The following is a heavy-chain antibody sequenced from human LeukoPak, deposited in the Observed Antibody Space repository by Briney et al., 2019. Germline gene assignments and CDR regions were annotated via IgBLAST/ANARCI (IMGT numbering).Heavy chain of an antibody. CDR2: FAPEDGET. J-gene: IGHJ5*02. V-gene: IGHV1-24*01. CDR3: AAATTYYYDSSGYYYEP. Sequence: GASVKVSCKVSGYTLTELSIHWVRQAPGKGLEWMGSFAPEDGETIYAQKFQGRVTMTEDTSTDTAYMELSSLRSEDTAVYYCAAATTYYYDSSGYYYEPWGQGTLVTVSS. D-gene: IGHD3-22*01. CDR1: GYTLTELS.